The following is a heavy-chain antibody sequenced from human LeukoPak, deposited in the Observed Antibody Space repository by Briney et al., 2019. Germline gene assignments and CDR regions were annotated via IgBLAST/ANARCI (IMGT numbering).Heavy chain of an antibody. J-gene: IGHJ3*01. V-gene: IGHV3-23*01. CDR3: AKDGLSRDTDF. Sequence: HPGGSLRLSCAASGFTFSSYDMNWVRQAPGKRLECVSAIIATGGSTYYADSVKGRSTISRDNFKNTLYLQMNSLRAEDTAVYYCAKDGLSRDTDFWGQGTMVTVSS. CDR1: GFTFSSYD. D-gene: IGHD2-21*01. CDR2: IIATGGST.